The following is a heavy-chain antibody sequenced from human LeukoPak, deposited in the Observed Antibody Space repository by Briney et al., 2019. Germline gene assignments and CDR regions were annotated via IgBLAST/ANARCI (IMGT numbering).Heavy chain of an antibody. Sequence: SETLSLTCSVSIESTSGNYWSWVRQAPGKGLEWIGEISRFGITNYHPSLKSRVTMSLDRSKNQFSLELTSVTAADSGVCYCARELLEAPTPGAYWGQGTLVTVSS. CDR1: IESTSGNY. D-gene: IGHD1-1*01. V-gene: IGHV4-34*01. CDR2: ISRFGIT. CDR3: ARELLEAPTPGAY. J-gene: IGHJ4*02.